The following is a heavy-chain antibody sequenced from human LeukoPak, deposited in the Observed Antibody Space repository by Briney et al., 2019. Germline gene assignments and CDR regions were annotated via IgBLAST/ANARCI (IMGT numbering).Heavy chain of an antibody. CDR2: IYHTGST. V-gene: IGHV4-38-2*02. CDR1: GYSISSGYY. Sequence: SETLSLTCTVSGYSISSGYYWGWIRQPPGKGPEWVASIYHTGSTYYNPSLRSRVTMLVDTSKNQFSLNLTSVTAADTAVYYCARTSRTAVAGTGRGYNWFDPWGQGILVTVSS. D-gene: IGHD6-19*01. CDR3: ARTSRTAVAGTGRGYNWFDP. J-gene: IGHJ5*02.